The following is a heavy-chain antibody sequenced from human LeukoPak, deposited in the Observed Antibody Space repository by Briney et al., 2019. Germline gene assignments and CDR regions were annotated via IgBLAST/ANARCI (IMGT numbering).Heavy chain of an antibody. J-gene: IGHJ4*02. D-gene: IGHD2-21*02. CDR2: ISYDGSNK. Sequence: ALRLSCAASGFTFSKFPMGWVRQAPGKGLEWVAVISYDGSNKYYADSVKGRFTISRDNSKNTLYLQMNSLRAEDTAVYYCASLSSGGNVVVTAIFPLDYWGQGTLVTVSS. CDR3: ASLSSGGNVVVTAIFPLDY. CDR1: GFTFSKFP. V-gene: IGHV3-30-3*01.